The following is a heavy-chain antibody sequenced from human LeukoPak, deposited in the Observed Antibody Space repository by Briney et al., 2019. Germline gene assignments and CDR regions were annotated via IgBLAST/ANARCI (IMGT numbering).Heavy chain of an antibody. CDR2: INHSGST. CDR1: GFTVSSNY. V-gene: IGHV4-34*01. D-gene: IGHD5-18*01. J-gene: IGHJ4*02. CDR3: ARGVFADTTMARYFDY. Sequence: LSCAASGFTVSSNYMSWIRQPPGKGLEWIGEINHSGSTNYNPSLKSRVTISVDTSKNQFSLKLSSVTAADTAVYYCARGVFADTTMARYFDYWGQGTLVTVSS.